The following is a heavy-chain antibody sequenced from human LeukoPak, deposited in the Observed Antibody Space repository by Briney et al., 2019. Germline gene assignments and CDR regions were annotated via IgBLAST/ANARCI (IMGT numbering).Heavy chain of an antibody. CDR2: ISYDGSNK. J-gene: IGHJ4*02. CDR3: VKEVAVADVLDY. D-gene: IGHD6-13*01. Sequence: GRSLRLSCAASGFTFSSYGMHWVRQAPGKGLEWVAVISYDGSNKYYADSVKGRFTISRDNSKNTLYLQMNSPRAEDTAVYYCVKEVAVADVLDYWGQGTLVTVSS. V-gene: IGHV3-30*18. CDR1: GFTFSSYG.